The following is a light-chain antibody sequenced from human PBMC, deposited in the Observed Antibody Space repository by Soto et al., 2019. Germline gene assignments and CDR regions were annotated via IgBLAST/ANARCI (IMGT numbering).Light chain of an antibody. J-gene: IGLJ3*02. V-gene: IGLV2-14*03. CDR2: DVT. CDR1: SSDIGGYNF. CDR3: SSYRSSATLPV. Sequence: QSVLTQPASVSGSPGQSITISCSGTSSDIGGYNFVSWYQQHPGKAPKLNIYDVTNRPSGISHRFSGSKSGNTASLTISGLQVDDEADYYCSSYRSSATLPVFGGGTQLTVL.